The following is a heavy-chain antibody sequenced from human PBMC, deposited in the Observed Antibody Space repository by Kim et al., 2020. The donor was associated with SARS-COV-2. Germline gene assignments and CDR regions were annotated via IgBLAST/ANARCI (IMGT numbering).Heavy chain of an antibody. CDR2: ISAYNGNT. V-gene: IGHV1-18*01. Sequence: ASVKVSCKASGYTFTSYGISWVRQAPGQGLEWMGWISAYNGNTNYAQKLQGRVTMTTDTSTSTAYMELRSLRSDDTAVYYCARRGITMVRGVIITSGIDYWGQGTLVTVSS. J-gene: IGHJ4*02. CDR3: ARRGITMVRGVIITSGIDY. CDR1: GYTFTSYG. D-gene: IGHD3-10*01.